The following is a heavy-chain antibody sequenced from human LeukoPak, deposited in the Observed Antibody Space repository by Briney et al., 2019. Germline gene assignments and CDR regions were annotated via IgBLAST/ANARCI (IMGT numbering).Heavy chain of an antibody. D-gene: IGHD3-3*01. CDR3: ASDITIFGVVN. J-gene: IGHJ4*02. Sequence: ASVRVSCKASGYTFTSYYMHWVRQAPGQGLEWMGIINPSGGSTSYAQKFQGRVTMTRDASTSTVYMELSSLRSEDTAVYYCASDITIFGVVNWGQGTLATVSP. CDR1: GYTFTSYY. CDR2: INPSGGST. V-gene: IGHV1-46*03.